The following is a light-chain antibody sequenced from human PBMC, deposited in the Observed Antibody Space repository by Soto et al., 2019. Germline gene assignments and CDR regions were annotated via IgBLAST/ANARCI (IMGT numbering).Light chain of an antibody. CDR3: SSYTSSSTVV. CDR1: SSDVGGYNY. J-gene: IGLJ2*01. Sequence: QSVLTQPASVSGSAGKSITISCTGTSSDVGGYNYVSWYQQHPGKAPKLMIYDVSNRPSGVSNRFSGSKSGNTASLTISGLQAEDEADYYCSSYTSSSTVVFRGGTKLTVL. CDR2: DVS. V-gene: IGLV2-14*01.